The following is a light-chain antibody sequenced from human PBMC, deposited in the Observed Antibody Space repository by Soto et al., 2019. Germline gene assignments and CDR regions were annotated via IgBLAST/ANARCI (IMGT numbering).Light chain of an antibody. CDR2: RNN. V-gene: IGLV1-47*01. Sequence: QSVLTQPPSASGTPGQRVTISCSGSSSNIGSNYVYWYQQLPGTAPKLLIYRNNQRPSGVPDRFSGSKSGTSASLAISGLRSEDEADYYCAAGDDSLSAPRVVFGGGTQLTVL. J-gene: IGLJ2*01. CDR3: AAGDDSLSAPRVV. CDR1: SSNIGSNY.